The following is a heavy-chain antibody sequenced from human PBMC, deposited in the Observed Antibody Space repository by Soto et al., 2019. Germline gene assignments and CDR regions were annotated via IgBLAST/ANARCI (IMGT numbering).Heavy chain of an antibody. J-gene: IGHJ5*02. D-gene: IGHD6-13*01. CDR3: ARERSAAGTGWFDP. CDR2: MNPNSGNT. V-gene: IGHV1-8*01. CDR1: GYTFTSYD. Sequence: QVQLVQSGAEVKKPGASVKVSCKDSGYTFTSYDINWVRQATGQGLEWMGWMNPNSGNTGFAQKFQGRVTMTRNTSIGTAYIDLSSLRSDETAVYYCARERSAAGTGWFDPWGQGTLVTVSS.